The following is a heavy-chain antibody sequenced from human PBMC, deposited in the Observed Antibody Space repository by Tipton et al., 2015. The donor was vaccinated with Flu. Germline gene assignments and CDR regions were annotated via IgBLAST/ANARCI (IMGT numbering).Heavy chain of an antibody. CDR3: ARSPSYSGSGIYPYYFDD. D-gene: IGHD3-10*01. J-gene: IGHJ4*02. V-gene: IGHV4-61*02. CDR1: RASISSGSYY. CDR2: IYTSGST. Sequence: TLSLTCTVSRASISSGSYYWSWIRQPAGKGLEWIGRIYTSGSTNYNPSLKSRVTISVDTSKNQFSLKLSSVTAADTAVYYCARSPSYSGSGIYPYYFDDWGQGTLVTVAS.